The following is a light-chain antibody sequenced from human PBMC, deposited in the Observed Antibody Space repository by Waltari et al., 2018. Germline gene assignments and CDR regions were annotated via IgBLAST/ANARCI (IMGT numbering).Light chain of an antibody. Sequence: DIQMTQSPSSLSASVGDKVTITCQASQDIGNYLNWYQQKPGKAPNLLIHAASNLEGGVPSRFSGRGSATHFSFTISSLQPGDFATYYCQQYLSLPYTFGQGTILDI. CDR1: QDIGNY. CDR3: QQYLSLPYT. CDR2: AAS. V-gene: IGKV1-33*01. J-gene: IGKJ2*01.